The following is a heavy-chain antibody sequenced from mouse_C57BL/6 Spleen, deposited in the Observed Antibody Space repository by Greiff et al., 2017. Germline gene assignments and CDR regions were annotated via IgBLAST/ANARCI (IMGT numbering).Heavy chain of an antibody. V-gene: IGHV2-2*01. Sequence: VQLQQSGPGLVQPSQSLSITCTVSGFSLTSYGVNWVRQSPGKGLEWLGVIWSGGSTDYNAAFISRLGISKDNSKSQVFFKMNSLQADDTAIYYCAINRGNYGGYFDYWGQGTTLTVSA. CDR2: IWSGGST. CDR3: AINRGNYGGYFDY. D-gene: IGHD2-1*01. J-gene: IGHJ2*01. CDR1: GFSLTSYG.